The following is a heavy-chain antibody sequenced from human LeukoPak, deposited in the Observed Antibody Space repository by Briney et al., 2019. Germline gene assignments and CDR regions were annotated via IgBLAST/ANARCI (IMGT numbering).Heavy chain of an antibody. CDR2: ISYDGSNK. J-gene: IGHJ6*02. Sequence: PGRSLRLSCAASGFTFSSYAMRWVRQAPGKGLGWVAVISYDGSNKYYADSVKGRFTISRDNSKNTLYLQMNSLRAEDTAVYYCARDFMVRGVTLGYCSGGSCYLYYYYGMDVWGQGTTVTVSS. CDR3: ARDFMVRGVTLGYCSGGSCYLYYYYGMDV. CDR1: GFTFSSYA. V-gene: IGHV3-30*04. D-gene: IGHD2-15*01.